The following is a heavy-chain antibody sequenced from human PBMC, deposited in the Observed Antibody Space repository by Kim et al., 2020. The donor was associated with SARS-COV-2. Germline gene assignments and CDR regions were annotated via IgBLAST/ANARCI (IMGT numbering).Heavy chain of an antibody. J-gene: IGHJ6*02. CDR3: ARVPQDELLGFYYYYYGMDV. V-gene: IGHV3-66*01. Sequence: FTISRDNSKNTLYLQMNSLRAEDTAVYYCARVPQDELLGFYYYYYGMDVWGQGTTVTVSS. D-gene: IGHD2-15*01.